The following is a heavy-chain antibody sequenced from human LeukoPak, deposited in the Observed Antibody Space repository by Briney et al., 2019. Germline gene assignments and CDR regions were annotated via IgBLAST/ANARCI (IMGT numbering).Heavy chain of an antibody. V-gene: IGHV4-4*07. CDR1: LGSISSYY. D-gene: IGHD3-10*01. J-gene: IGHJ6*03. CDR2: IYTSGRI. CDR3: ARVKSSTRGPYYHYYMDV. Sequence: PSGTLSLTCTVSLGSISSYYWSGIRPPAGKGLEWIGRIYTSGRIIYNPSLKSRVTISVDTSKNQLSLKVCSVPAADPAVYYCARVKSSTRGPYYHYYMDVWGKGTTVIVSS.